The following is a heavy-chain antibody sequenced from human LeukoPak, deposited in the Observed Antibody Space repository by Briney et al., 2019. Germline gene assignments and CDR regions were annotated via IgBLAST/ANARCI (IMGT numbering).Heavy chain of an antibody. Sequence: GESLKISCKGSGYRFTSYWIVWVRQMPGKGLEWMGIIYPGDSDTRYSPSFQGQVTISADKSISTAYLQWSSLKASDTAMYYWARLVDTAMVIGYYFEYWGPGTLVTVSS. D-gene: IGHD5-18*01. CDR1: GYRFTSYW. J-gene: IGHJ4*02. V-gene: IGHV5-51*01. CDR3: ARLVDTAMVIGYYFEY. CDR2: IYPGDSDT.